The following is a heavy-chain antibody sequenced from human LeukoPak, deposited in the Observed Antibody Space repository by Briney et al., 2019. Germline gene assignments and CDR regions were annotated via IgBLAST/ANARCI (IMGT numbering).Heavy chain of an antibody. CDR3: ARNKYSYAPYYYYGMDV. J-gene: IGHJ6*02. CDR2: INPNSGGT. V-gene: IGHV1-2*02. CDR1: GYTFTGYY. D-gene: IGHD5-18*01. Sequence: ASVKVSCKASGYTFTGYYMHWVRQAPGQGLEWMGWINPNSGGTNYAQKFQGRVTMTRDTSISTAYMELSRLRSDDTAVYYCARNKYSYAPYYYYGMDVWGQGTTVTVSS.